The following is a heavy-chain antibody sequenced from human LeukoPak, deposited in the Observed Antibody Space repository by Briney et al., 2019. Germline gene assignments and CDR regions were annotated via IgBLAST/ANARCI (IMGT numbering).Heavy chain of an antibody. J-gene: IGHJ6*02. V-gene: IGHV4-59*12. CDR3: ARGRNYAMDV. CDR1: GDSITNYS. CDR2: IYYSGTI. Sequence: PSETLSLTCTVSGDSITNYSWNWIRLPPGKGLEWIGNIYYSGTIHYSPSLNTRVTISMDTSKNQFSLQLNSVTPDDTAVYYCARGRNYAMDVWGQGTTVTVSS.